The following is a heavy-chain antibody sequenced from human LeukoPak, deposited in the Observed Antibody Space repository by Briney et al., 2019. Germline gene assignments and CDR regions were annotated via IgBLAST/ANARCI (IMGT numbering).Heavy chain of an antibody. CDR1: GFTFGDYV. Sequence: GGSLRLSCTASGFTFGDYVMSWVRQTPGKGLEWVGFIRSKPYGGTTEYAASVKGRFIISRDDSKTIAYLQMNSLKSEDTAVYYCTTGSATGTGSGYWGQGTLVTVSS. J-gene: IGHJ4*02. V-gene: IGHV3-49*04. CDR3: TTGSATGTGSGY. CDR2: IRSKPYGGTT. D-gene: IGHD6-13*01.